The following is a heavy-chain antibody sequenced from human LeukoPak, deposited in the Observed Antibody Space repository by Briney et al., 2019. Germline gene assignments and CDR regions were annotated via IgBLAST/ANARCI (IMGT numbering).Heavy chain of an antibody. D-gene: IGHD3-22*01. CDR1: GFTFSDYY. Sequence: GGSLRLSCAASGFTFSDYYMSWIRQAPGKGLEWVSYISSSGSTIYYADSVKGRFTISRDNAKNSLYLQMNSLRAEDTAVYYCARDMGAYYYDSSSYYQLDYWGQGTLVTVSS. V-gene: IGHV3-11*04. CDR2: ISSSGSTI. J-gene: IGHJ4*02. CDR3: ARDMGAYYYDSSSYYQLDY.